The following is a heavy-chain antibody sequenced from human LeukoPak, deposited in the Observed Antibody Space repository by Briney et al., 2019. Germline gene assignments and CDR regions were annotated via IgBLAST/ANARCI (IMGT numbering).Heavy chain of an antibody. Sequence: PGGSLRLSCAASGFTFSTYWMSWVRQAPGKGLEWVANIVQDGSGKFYVDSVKGRFTISRDNAKNSLSLQMNSLRAEDTAVYYCARAVNGYFDYWGQGTLVTVSS. CDR3: ARAVNGYFDY. J-gene: IGHJ4*02. V-gene: IGHV3-7*04. D-gene: IGHD2-8*01. CDR2: IVQDGSGK. CDR1: GFTFSTYW.